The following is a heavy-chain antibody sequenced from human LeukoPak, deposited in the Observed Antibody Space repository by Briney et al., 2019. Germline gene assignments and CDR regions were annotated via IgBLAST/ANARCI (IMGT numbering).Heavy chain of an antibody. V-gene: IGHV4-38-2*02. J-gene: IGHJ6*03. CDR3: AREKTYYDSSGYSVRRYYYMDV. CDR2: IYHSGRT. D-gene: IGHD3-22*01. Sequence: SETLSLTCTVSGYSISSGYYWGWIRQPPGKGLEWIGSIYHSGRTFYNPSLKSRVTISVDMSKNQFSLKLRSVTAADTAVYHCAREKTYYDSSGYSVRRYYYMDVWGKGTTVTVSS. CDR1: GYSISSGYY.